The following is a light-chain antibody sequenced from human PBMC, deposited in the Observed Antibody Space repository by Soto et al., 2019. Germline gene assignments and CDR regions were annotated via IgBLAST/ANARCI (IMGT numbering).Light chain of an antibody. V-gene: IGLV1-47*02. CDR3: AAWDDRLSGYV. Sequence: QSVLTQPPSASGTPGQRVTISCSGSSSNIGSNYVYWYQQLPGTAPKLLIYSNNQRPSGVPDRFSGSKSGTSASLAISGLRSEDEADYYCAAWDDRLSGYVFGTRTKVTVL. CDR1: SSNIGSNY. J-gene: IGLJ1*01. CDR2: SNN.